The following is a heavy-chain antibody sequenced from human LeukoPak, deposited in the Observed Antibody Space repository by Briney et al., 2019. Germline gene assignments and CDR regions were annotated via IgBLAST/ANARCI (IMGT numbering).Heavy chain of an antibody. D-gene: IGHD2-21*02. Sequence: GGSLRLSCAASGFTFSSYSMNWVRQAPGKGLEWVSSFSSSSSYIYYADSVKGRFTISRDNAKNSLYLQMNSLRAEDTALYYCARVGLSKQPIVVATAIGNYFDYWGQGTLVTVSS. CDR2: FSSSSSYI. V-gene: IGHV3-21*04. CDR3: ARVGLSKQPIVVATAIGNYFDY. J-gene: IGHJ4*02. CDR1: GFTFSSYS.